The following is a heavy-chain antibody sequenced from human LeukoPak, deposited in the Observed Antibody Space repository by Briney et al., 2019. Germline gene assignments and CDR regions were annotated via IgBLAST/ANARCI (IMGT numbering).Heavy chain of an antibody. Sequence: SETLSLTCTVSGGSISSYYWSWIRQPPGKGLEWIGYIYYSGSTNYNPSLKSRVTISVDTSKNQFSLKLSSVTAADTAVYYCAREGGSGCSDYWGQGTLVTVSS. J-gene: IGHJ4*02. CDR1: GGSISSYY. V-gene: IGHV4-59*01. D-gene: IGHD3-3*01. CDR2: IYYSGST. CDR3: AREGGSGCSDY.